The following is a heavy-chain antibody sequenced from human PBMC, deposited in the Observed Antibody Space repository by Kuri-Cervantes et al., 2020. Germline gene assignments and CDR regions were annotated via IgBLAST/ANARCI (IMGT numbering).Heavy chain of an antibody. Sequence: ASVKVSCKASGYTFTSYAMHWVRQAPGQRLEWMGWINAGNGNTKYSQKFQGRVTITRDTSAGTAYMELSSLRSEDTAVYYCARVNNWNYDNWYFDLWGRGTLVTVSS. V-gene: IGHV1-3*01. D-gene: IGHD1-7*01. CDR1: GYTFTSYA. CDR3: ARVNNWNYDNWYFDL. CDR2: INAGNGNT. J-gene: IGHJ2*01.